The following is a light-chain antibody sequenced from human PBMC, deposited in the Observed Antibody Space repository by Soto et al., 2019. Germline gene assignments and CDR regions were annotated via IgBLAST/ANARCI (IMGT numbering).Light chain of an antibody. V-gene: IGKV3-11*01. Sequence: EIVLTQSPATLSLSPGERATLSCRASQSVSSYLACHQQKPGQAPRLLIYDASNRATGIPARFSGSGSGTDFTLTISSLEPEDFAVYYCQQRSNWPLTFGGGTKVEIK. J-gene: IGKJ4*01. CDR3: QQRSNWPLT. CDR2: DAS. CDR1: QSVSSY.